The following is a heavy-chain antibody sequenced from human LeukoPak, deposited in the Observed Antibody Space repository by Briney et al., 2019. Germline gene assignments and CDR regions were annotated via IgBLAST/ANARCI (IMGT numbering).Heavy chain of an antibody. D-gene: IGHD6-19*01. CDR3: ARVRGSKGQWLVPLDY. V-gene: IGHV4-4*02. CDR1: GGSISSSNW. Sequence: SGTLSLTCAVSGGSISSSNWWSWVRQPPGKGLEWIGEIYHSGSTNYNPSLKSRVTISVDKSKNQFSLKLSSVTAADTAVYYCARVRGSKGQWLVPLDYWGQGTLVTVSS. J-gene: IGHJ4*02. CDR2: IYHSGST.